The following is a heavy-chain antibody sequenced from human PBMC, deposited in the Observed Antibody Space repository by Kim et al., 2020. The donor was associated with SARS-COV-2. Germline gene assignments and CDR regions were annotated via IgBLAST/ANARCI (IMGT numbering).Heavy chain of an antibody. V-gene: IGHV1-46*01. D-gene: IGHD3-16*01. CDR3: ARRGVWGLGGYGMDV. J-gene: IGHJ6*02. CDR1: GYTFTSYY. Sequence: ASVKVSCKASGYTFTSYYMHWVRQAPGQGLEWMGIINPSGGSTSYAQKFQGRVTMTRDTSTSTVYMELSSLRSEDTAAYYCARRGVWGLGGYGMDVWGQGTTVTVSS. CDR2: INPSGGST.